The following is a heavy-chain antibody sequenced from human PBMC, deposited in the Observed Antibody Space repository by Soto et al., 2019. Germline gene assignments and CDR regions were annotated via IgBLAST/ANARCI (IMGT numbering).Heavy chain of an antibody. CDR2: ISGSGGST. V-gene: IGHV3-23*01. Sequence: GGSLRLSCAASGFTFSSYAMSWVRQAPGKGLEWVSAISGSGGSTYYADSVKGRFTISRDNSKNTLYLQMNSLRAEDTAVYYCAKKNRGYYYDSSSIDYWGQGTLVTVSS. CDR1: GFTFSSYA. D-gene: IGHD3-22*01. J-gene: IGHJ4*02. CDR3: AKKNRGYYYDSSSIDY.